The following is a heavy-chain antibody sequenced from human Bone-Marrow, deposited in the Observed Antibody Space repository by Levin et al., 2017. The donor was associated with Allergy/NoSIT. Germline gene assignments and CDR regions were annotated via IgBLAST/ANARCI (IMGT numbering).Heavy chain of an antibody. V-gene: IGHV3-21*01. CDR3: ARGYYGSGSYYKVLGYYYGMDV. CDR2: ISSSSSYI. J-gene: IGHJ6*02. D-gene: IGHD3-10*01. Sequence: GGSLRLSCAASGFTFSSYSMNWVRQAPGKGLEWVSSISSSSSYIYYADSVKGRFTISRDNAKNSLYLQMNSLRAEDTAVYYCARGYYGSGSYYKVLGYYYGMDVWGQGTTVTVSS. CDR1: GFTFSSYS.